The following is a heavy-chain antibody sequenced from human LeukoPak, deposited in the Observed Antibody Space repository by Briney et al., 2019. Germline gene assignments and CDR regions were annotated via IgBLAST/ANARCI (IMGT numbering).Heavy chain of an antibody. D-gene: IGHD2-2*01. CDR1: GYTFTGYY. CDR3: ARREFCSSTSCAARNWFDP. CDR2: INPNSGGT. Sequence: ASVKVSCKASGYTFTGYYMHWVRQAPGQGLEWMGWINPNSGGTNYAQKFQGRVTMTRDTSISTAYMELSRLRSEDTAVYYCARREFCSSTSCAARNWFDPWGQGTLVTVSS. J-gene: IGHJ5*02. V-gene: IGHV1-2*02.